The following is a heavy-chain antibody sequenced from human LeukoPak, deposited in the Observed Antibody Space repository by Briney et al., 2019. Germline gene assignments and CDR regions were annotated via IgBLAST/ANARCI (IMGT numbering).Heavy chain of an antibody. D-gene: IGHD3-16*01. V-gene: IGHV3-48*02. CDR1: GFTISSQN. J-gene: IGHJ6*02. CDR2: ISSRGNAI. CDR3: ARVFTGYYYGMDV. Sequence: GGSLRLSCVASGFTISSQNMNWVRQAPGKGLEWVSYISSRGNAIYHAESVKGRFTISRDSAKDSLYLQMDSLRDEDTAVYYCARVFTGYYYGMDVWGQGTTVTVSS.